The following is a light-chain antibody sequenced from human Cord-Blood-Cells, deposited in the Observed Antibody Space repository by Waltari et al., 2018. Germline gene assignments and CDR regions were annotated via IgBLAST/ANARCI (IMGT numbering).Light chain of an antibody. CDR1: SSDAGRYTT. V-gene: IGLV2-14*01. CDR3: SSYTSSSTLV. CDR2: EVN. Sequence: QSALTPPASVSGSPGQSITISCTGTSSDAGRYTTVSWDQKHPGKAPKLMIYEVNNRPSGVSNRFSGSKSGNTTSLTISGLQAEDEADYYCSSYTSSSTLVFGTGTKVTVL. J-gene: IGLJ1*01.